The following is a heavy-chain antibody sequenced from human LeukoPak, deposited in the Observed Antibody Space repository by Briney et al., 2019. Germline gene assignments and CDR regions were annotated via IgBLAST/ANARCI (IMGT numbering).Heavy chain of an antibody. V-gene: IGHV3-30*04. CDR2: ISYEGRKK. Sequence: PGGSLRLSCAASGFTFSSYTMHWVRQAPGKGLEWVAVISYEGRKKYHADSVKGRFTISRDNSNKMQYLEMDSLRADDTAVYYCARGGDFWSGYKTHEYGLDVWGQGTTVTVSS. CDR3: ARGGDFWSGYKTHEYGLDV. CDR1: GFTFSSYT. D-gene: IGHD3-3*01. J-gene: IGHJ6*02.